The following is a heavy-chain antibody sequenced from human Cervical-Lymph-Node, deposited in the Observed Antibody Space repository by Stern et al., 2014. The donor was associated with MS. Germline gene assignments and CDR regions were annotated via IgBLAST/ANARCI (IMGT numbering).Heavy chain of an antibody. CDR1: GASITSYY. J-gene: IGHJ5*02. Sequence: QVQLQESGPGLLRPSEPLSLTCTVSGASITSYYWSWIRQTPGKGLECIGYINYSGTTIYNASLKGYVAISIDTSKTQFSLRLSSVTAADTDVYYCARATDLWGQGTLVTVSS. V-gene: IGHV4-59*01. CDR2: INYSGTT. CDR3: ARATDL.